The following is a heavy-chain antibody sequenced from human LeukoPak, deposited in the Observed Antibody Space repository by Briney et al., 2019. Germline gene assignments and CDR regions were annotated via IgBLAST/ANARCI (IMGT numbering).Heavy chain of an antibody. J-gene: IGHJ4*02. CDR1: GGSFSGYY. D-gene: IGHD3-22*01. CDR2: INHSGST. Sequence: SETLSLTCAVYGGSFSGYYWSWIRQPPGKGLEWIGEINHSGSTNYNPSLKSRVTISVDTAKNQFSLKLSSVTAADTAVYYCARTIYYDNNGYYYIFDYWGQGTLVTVPS. CDR3: ARTIYYDNNGYYYIFDY. V-gene: IGHV4-34*01.